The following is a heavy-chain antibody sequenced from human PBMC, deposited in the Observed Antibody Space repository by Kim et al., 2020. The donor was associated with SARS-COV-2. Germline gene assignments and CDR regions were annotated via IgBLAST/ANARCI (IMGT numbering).Heavy chain of an antibody. CDR3: ARGAYGDYVSYYYYGMGV. D-gene: IGHD4-17*01. J-gene: IGHJ6*02. CDR1: GFTFSDHY. Sequence: GGSLRLSCAASGFTFSDHYMDWVRQAPGKGLEWVGRIRNKANSYTTEYAASVKGRFTISRDDSKNSLYLQMNSLKTEDTAVYYCARGAYGDYVSYYYYGMGVWGQGTTVTGSS. CDR2: IRNKANSYTT. V-gene: IGHV3-72*01.